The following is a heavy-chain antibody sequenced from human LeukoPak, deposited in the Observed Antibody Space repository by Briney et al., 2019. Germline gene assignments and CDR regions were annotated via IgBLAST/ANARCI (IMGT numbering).Heavy chain of an antibody. CDR1: GFTFSHYV. D-gene: IGHD3-16*01. J-gene: IGHJ4*02. CDR2: IHGNGGRT. V-gene: IGHV3-23*01. Sequence: GGSLRLSCAASGFTFSHYVMTWVRQAPGKGLEWVSAIHGNGGRTYYADSVKGRFTISRDNSKNTPYLQMNSLRAEDTAVYYCACLEGAVDYWGQGTLVTVSS. CDR3: ACLEGAVDY.